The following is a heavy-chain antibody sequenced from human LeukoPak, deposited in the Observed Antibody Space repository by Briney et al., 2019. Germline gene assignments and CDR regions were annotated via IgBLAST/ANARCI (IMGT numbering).Heavy chain of an antibody. Sequence: PGGSLRLSCAASGFTFDDYAMHWVRQAPGKGLEWVSGISWNSGSIGYADSVKGRFTISRDNAKNSLYLQMNSLRAEDTALYYCAKGDFVAVTATFDYWGQGTLVTVSS. D-gene: IGHD2-21*02. V-gene: IGHV3-9*01. CDR2: ISWNSGSI. CDR1: GFTFDDYA. CDR3: AKGDFVAVTATFDY. J-gene: IGHJ4*02.